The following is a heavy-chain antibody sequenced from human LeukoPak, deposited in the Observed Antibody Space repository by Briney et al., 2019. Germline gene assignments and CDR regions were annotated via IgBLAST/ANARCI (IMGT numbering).Heavy chain of an antibody. V-gene: IGHV4-38-2*01. D-gene: IGHD3-9*01. CDR1: GYSISSGYY. J-gene: IGHJ4*02. Sequence: SETLSLTCAVSGYSISSGYYWGWIRQPPGKGLEWIGSIYYSGSTYYNPSLKSRVTISVDTSKNQFSLKLSSVTAADTAVYYCARNFYDILTGYYTPSYFDYWGQGTLVTVSS. CDR2: IYYSGST. CDR3: ARNFYDILTGYYTPSYFDY.